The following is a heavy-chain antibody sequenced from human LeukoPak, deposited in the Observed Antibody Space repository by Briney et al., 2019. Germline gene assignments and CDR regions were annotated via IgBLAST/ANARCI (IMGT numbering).Heavy chain of an antibody. Sequence: GGSLRPSCAASGFTFSSYGTHWVRQAPGKGLEWVAVISYDGSNKYYADSVKGRFTISRDNSKNTLYLQMNSLRAEDTAVYYCAKITEWLSPYYYGMDVWGQGTTVTVSS. CDR2: ISYDGSNK. J-gene: IGHJ6*02. D-gene: IGHD3-3*01. V-gene: IGHV3-30*18. CDR3: AKITEWLSPYYYGMDV. CDR1: GFTFSSYG.